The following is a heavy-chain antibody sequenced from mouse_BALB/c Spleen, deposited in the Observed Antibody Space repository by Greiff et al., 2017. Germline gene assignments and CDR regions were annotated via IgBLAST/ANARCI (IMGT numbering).Heavy chain of an antibody. V-gene: IGHV1S81*02. J-gene: IGHJ4*01. D-gene: IGHD1-2*01. CDR2: INPSNGRI. CDR3: ARGYPYAMDY. Sequence: VQLQQPGAELVKPGASVKLSCKASGYTFTSYWMHWVKQRPGQGLEWIGEINPSNGRINYNEKFKSKATLTVDKSSNTASMQLSSLTSEDSAVYYCARGYPYAMDYWGQGTSVTVSS. CDR1: GYTFTSYW.